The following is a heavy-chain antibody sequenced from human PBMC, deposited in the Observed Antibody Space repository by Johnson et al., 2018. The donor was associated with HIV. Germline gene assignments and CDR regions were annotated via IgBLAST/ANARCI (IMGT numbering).Heavy chain of an antibody. J-gene: IGHJ3*02. V-gene: IGHV3-30-3*01. CDR3: AREGITMIVVVIKGAFDI. CDR2: ISYDGSYK. Sequence: QVQLVESGGGVVQSGRSLRLSCAASGFTFSSYAMHWVRQAPGKGLEWVAVISYDGSYKYYADSVKGRFTISRDNSKNTLYLQMNSLSAEDTAVYYCAREGITMIVVVIKGAFDIWGQGTMVTVSS. CDR1: GFTFSSYA. D-gene: IGHD3-22*01.